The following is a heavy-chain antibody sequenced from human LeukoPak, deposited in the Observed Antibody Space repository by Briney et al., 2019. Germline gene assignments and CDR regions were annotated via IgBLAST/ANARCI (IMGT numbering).Heavy chain of an antibody. Sequence: GMSLRLSCAAAGPIFSRYPIHWVRQAPGRGVEWLSLISYDETTKFYPDSVKGRFTISRDNSKNALYLQLNSLRPDDTAVYYCARGHKDTSGWTYYYYGLDVWGKGTTVTVSS. D-gene: IGHD6-19*01. CDR3: ARGHKDTSGWTYYYYGLDV. CDR1: GPIFSRYP. J-gene: IGHJ6*04. CDR2: ISYDETTK. V-gene: IGHV3-30*04.